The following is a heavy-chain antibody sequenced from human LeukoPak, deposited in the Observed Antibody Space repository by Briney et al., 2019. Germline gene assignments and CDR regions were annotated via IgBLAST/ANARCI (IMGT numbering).Heavy chain of an antibody. V-gene: IGHV3-48*01. J-gene: IGHJ4*02. CDR3: ASAFQNYDILTGPFDY. CDR1: GFTFSNYN. CDR2: ISSSSVTI. Sequence: PGGSLRLSCTASGFTFSNYNMNWVRQAPGKGLEWVSHISSSSVTIYYADSVKGRFTISRDNAKNSLYLQMNSLRAEDTAVYFCASAFQNYDILTGPFDYWGQGTLVTVSS. D-gene: IGHD3-9*01.